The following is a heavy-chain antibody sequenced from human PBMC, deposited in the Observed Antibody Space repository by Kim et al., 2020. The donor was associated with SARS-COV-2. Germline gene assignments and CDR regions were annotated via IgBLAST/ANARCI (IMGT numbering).Heavy chain of an antibody. CDR2: IYPGDSDT. V-gene: IGHV5-51*01. J-gene: IGHJ4*02. CDR1: GYSFTSYW. Sequence: GESLKISCKGSGYSFTSYWIGWVRQMPGKGLEWMGIIYPGDSDTRYSPSFQGQVTISADKSISTAYLQWSSLKASDTAMYYCASTLSYSGSYGYFDYWGQGTLVTVSS. CDR3: ASTLSYSGSYGYFDY. D-gene: IGHD1-26*01.